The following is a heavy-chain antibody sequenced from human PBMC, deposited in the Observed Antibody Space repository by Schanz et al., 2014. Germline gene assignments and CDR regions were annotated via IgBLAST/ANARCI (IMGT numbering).Heavy chain of an antibody. D-gene: IGHD2-15*01. J-gene: IGHJ1*01. CDR2: ICYETRQ. V-gene: IGHV3-30-3*01. Sequence: QVHLVESGGGVVQPGRSLRLSCTGSRFTISRNPIHWVRQAPGKGLERVPSICYETRQFYADCVKGRFTISRDNSKNTLYLQMNNLRAEDTAVYFCAKESEIVVVVGTSMSGDFHHWGQGTLVTVSS. CDR1: RFTISRNP. CDR3: AKESEIVVVVGTSMSGDFHH.